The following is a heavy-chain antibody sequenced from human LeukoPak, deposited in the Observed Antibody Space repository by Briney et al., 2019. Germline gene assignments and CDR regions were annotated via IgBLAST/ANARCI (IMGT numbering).Heavy chain of an antibody. CDR2: IIPKLRTS. CDR1: GGSFTSSA. CDR3: AREKGSWGVFDY. V-gene: IGHV1-69*01. Sequence: SVKVSCKGSGGSFTSSAISWVRQAPAQGLEWMGGIIPKLRTSNYAQKFRGRVTITADESTTTAYMELSSLRSEDTAVYYCAREKGSWGVFDYWGQGTLVTVSS. J-gene: IGHJ4*02. D-gene: IGHD1-26*01.